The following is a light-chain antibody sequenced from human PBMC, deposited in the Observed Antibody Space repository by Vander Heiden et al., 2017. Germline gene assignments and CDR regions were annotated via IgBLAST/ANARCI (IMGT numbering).Light chain of an antibody. CDR1: QGISSY. Sequence: DIQLTQSPSFLSASVGDRVTITCRASQGISSYLVWYQQKPGKAPKLLIYAASTLQSGVPSRFSGSGSGTEFTLTISSLQPEDFATYYCQQLNSYLSITFGQGTRLEIK. V-gene: IGKV1-9*01. CDR3: QQLNSYLSIT. J-gene: IGKJ5*01. CDR2: AAS.